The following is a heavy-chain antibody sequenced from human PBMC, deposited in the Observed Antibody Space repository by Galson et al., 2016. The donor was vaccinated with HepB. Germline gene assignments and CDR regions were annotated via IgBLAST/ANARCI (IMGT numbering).Heavy chain of an antibody. D-gene: IGHD3-22*01. J-gene: IGHJ4*02. CDR3: GRSLYDSSVYPSDY. Sequence: TVPGAPINSCYWNWIRQSPGKGLEWIGYIYYSGSTNYNPSLKSRVTISVDRSKNQFSLKLSSVTAADTAVYYCGRSLYDSSVYPSDYWGQGTLVTVSS. CDR2: IYYSGST. V-gene: IGHV4-59*01. CDR1: GAPINSCY.